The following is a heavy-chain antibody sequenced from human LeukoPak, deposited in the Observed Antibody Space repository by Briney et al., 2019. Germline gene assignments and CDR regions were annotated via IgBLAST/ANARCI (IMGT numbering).Heavy chain of an antibody. J-gene: IGHJ6*03. CDR3: ARGLRQLVRYYYYYYMDV. D-gene: IGHD6-13*01. CDR1: GFTFSSYD. CDR2: IGTAGDT. V-gene: IGHV3-13*01. Sequence: GGSLRLSCAASGFTFSSYDMHWVRQATGKGLEWVSAIGTAGDTYYPGSVKGRFTISRENAKNSLYLQMNSLRAGDTAVYYCARGLRQLVRYYYYYYMDVWGKETTVTISS.